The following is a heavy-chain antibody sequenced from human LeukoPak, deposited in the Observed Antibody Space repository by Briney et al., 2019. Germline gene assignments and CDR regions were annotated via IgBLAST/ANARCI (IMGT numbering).Heavy chain of an antibody. CDR2: IYYSGST. J-gene: IGHJ4*02. D-gene: IGHD5-24*01. CDR3: ARQGDGYNYFGN. V-gene: IGHV4-39*01. CDR1: GGSISSSSYY. Sequence: SETLSLTCTVSGGSISSSSYYWGWIRQPPGKGLEWIGSIYYSGSTYYNPSLKSRVTISVDTSKNQFSLKLSSVTAADTAVYYCARQGDGYNYFGNWGQGTLVTVSS.